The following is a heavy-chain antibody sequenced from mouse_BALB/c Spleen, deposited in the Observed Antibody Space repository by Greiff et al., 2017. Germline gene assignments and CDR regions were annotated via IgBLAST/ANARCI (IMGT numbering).Heavy chain of an antibody. CDR2: IWSGGST. CDR1: GFSLTSYG. V-gene: IGHV2-2*02. J-gene: IGHJ4*01. Sequence: VQVVESGPGLVQPSQSLSITCTVSGFSLTSYGVHWVRQSPGKGLEWLGVIWSGGSTDYNAAFISRLSISKDNSKSQVFFKMNSLQANDTAIYYCARNLPHYYGYYAMDYWGQGTSVTVSS. D-gene: IGHD1-2*01. CDR3: ARNLPHYYGYYAMDY.